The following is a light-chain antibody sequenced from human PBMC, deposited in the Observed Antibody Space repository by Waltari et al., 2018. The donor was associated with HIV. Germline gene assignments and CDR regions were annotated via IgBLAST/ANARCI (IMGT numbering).Light chain of an antibody. CDR3: SSYTSSSTRV. Sequence: QSALTQPASLSGSPGQSLTLSCPGTSSDVGGYNSVSWYHQHPGKAPKLMIYDVSNRPSGVSNRFSGSKSGNTASLTISGLQAEDEADYYCSSYTSSSTRVFGTGTKVTVL. V-gene: IGLV2-14*01. CDR2: DVS. CDR1: SSDVGGYNS. J-gene: IGLJ1*01.